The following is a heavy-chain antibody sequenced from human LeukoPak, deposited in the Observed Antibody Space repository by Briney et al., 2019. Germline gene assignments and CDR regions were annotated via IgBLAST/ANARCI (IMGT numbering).Heavy chain of an antibody. J-gene: IGHJ5*02. Sequence: ASVKVSCKASGGTFSSYAISWVRQATGQGLEWMGWMNPNSGNTGYAQKFQGRVTMTRNTSISTAYMELGSLRSEDTAVYYCARGIPLCSGCFDPWGQGTLVTVSS. D-gene: IGHD3-3*01. CDR2: MNPNSGNT. CDR3: ARGIPLCSGCFDP. V-gene: IGHV1-8*02. CDR1: GGTFSSYA.